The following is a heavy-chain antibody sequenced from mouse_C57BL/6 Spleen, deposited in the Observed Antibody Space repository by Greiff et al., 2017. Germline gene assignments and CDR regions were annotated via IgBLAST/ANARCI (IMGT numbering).Heavy chain of an antibody. V-gene: IGHV5-6*01. Sequence: EVNLVESGGDLVKPGGSLKLSCAASGFTFSSYGMSWVRQTPDKRLEWVATISSGGSYTYYPDSVKGRFTISRDNAKNTLYLQMSSLKSEDTAMYYCADSWGDYAMDYWGQGTSVTVSS. CDR1: GFTFSSYG. CDR2: ISSGGSYT. D-gene: IGHD3-2*01. J-gene: IGHJ4*01. CDR3: ADSWGDYAMDY.